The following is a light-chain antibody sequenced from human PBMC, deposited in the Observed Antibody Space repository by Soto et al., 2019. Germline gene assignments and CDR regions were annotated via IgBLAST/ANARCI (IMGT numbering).Light chain of an antibody. CDR2: DVS. V-gene: IGLV2-11*01. CDR1: SSDVGGYKY. J-gene: IGLJ1*01. CDR3: CSYAGSYTFGV. Sequence: ALTQPRSVSGSPGQSVTISCTGTSSDVGGYKYVSWYQQHPGKAPKLMIYDVSKRPSGAPDRFSGSKSGNTASLTISGLQAEDEADYYCCSYAGSYTFGVFGTGTKVTVL.